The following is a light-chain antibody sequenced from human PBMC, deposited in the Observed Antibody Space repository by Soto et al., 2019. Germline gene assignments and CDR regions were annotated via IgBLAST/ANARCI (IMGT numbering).Light chain of an antibody. CDR3: QHYNSYWT. V-gene: IGKV1-5*03. Sequence: DIQMTQSPSTLSGSVGDRVTITCRASQTISSWLAWYQQKPGKAPKLLIYKASTLKSGVPSRFSGSGSGTEFTLTISSLQPDDFATYYCQHYNSYWTFGRGTKVDIK. J-gene: IGKJ1*01. CDR2: KAS. CDR1: QTISSW.